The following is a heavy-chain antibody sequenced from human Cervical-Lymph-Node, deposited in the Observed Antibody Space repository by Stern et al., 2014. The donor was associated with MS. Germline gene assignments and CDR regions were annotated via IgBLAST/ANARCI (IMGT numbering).Heavy chain of an antibody. J-gene: IGHJ4*02. CDR2: IRSSSSYI. Sequence: VQLMQSGGGLVKPGGSLRLSCAASGFTFNLYTMNWVRQAPGKGLEWVSSIRSSSSYIYYADSVKGRFTISRDNAKNLLYLQMNSLRADDTAVYYCARAEGNWGQGTLVTVSS. D-gene: IGHD6-13*01. V-gene: IGHV3-21*01. CDR3: ARAEGN. CDR1: GFTFNLYT.